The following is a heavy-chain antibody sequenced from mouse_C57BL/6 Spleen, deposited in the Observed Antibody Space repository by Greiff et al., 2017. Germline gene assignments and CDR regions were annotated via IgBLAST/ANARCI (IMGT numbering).Heavy chain of an antibody. V-gene: IGHV14-4*01. CDR2: IDPENGDT. J-gene: IGHJ2*01. CDR3: TYTGEYKY. Sequence: VQLQQSGAELVRPGASVKLSCTASGFNIKDDYMNWVKQRPEQGLEWIGWIDPENGDTKYASKFQGKATITADTSSNTAYLPLSSLTSEDTAVYYWTYTGEYKYWGKGTTLTVAS. D-gene: IGHD1-3*01. CDR1: GFNIKDDY.